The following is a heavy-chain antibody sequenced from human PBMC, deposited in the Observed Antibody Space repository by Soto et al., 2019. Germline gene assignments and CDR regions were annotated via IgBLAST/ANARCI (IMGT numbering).Heavy chain of an antibody. V-gene: IGHV5-51*01. Sequence: GASVKASCKASGYTFATYAMHWVRQAPGQRLEWMGWINAGNGNTTYSPSFRGQVTISADKSISTAYLQWSSLKVSDTAMYYCARRATSGWYFDYWGQGTLVTVSS. D-gene: IGHD6-19*01. CDR2: INAGNGNT. CDR3: ARRATSGWYFDY. CDR1: GYTFATYA. J-gene: IGHJ4*02.